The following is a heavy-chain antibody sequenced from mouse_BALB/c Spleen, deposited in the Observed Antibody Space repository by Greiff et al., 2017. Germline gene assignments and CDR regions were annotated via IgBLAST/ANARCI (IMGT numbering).Heavy chain of an antibody. CDR2: IWSGGST. CDR3: ARRGSYDYEFAY. J-gene: IGHJ3*01. V-gene: IGHV2-2*02. Sequence: VKLVESGPGLVQPSQSLSITCTVSGFSLTSYGVHWVRQSPGKGLEWLGVIWSGGSTDYNAAFISRLSISKDNSKSQVFFKMISLQANDTAIYYCARRGSYDYEFAYWGQGTLVTVSA. D-gene: IGHD2-4*01. CDR1: GFSLTSYG.